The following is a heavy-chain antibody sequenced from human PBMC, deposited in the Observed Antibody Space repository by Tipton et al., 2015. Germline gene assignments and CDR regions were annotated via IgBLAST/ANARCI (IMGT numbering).Heavy chain of an antibody. CDR3: ARDGPYSSTWDFDY. CDR2: ISYTDGA. CDR1: GGSVTSGSYY. V-gene: IGHV4-61*01. J-gene: IGHJ4*02. Sequence: GLVKPSENLSLTCTVSGGSVTSGSYYWSWIRQPPGKGLEWIGYISYTDGAHYNPALKSRVTISVDKSKNQFSLKLSSVTAADTAVYYCARDGPYSSTWDFDYWGQGTLVTVSS. D-gene: IGHD6-13*01.